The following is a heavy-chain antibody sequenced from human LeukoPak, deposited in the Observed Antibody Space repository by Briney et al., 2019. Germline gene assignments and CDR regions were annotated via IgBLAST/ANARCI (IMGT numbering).Heavy chain of an antibody. CDR1: GYSISSGYY. J-gene: IGHJ5*02. Sequence: SETLSLTCTVSGYSISSGYYWGWIRQPPGKGLEWIGRIYHSGSTYYNPSLKSRVTISVDTSKNQFSLKLSSVTAADTAVYYCARDRYYYDSSGYRWFDPWGQGTLVTVSS. V-gene: IGHV4-38-2*02. CDR3: ARDRYYYDSSGYRWFDP. D-gene: IGHD3-22*01. CDR2: IYHSGST.